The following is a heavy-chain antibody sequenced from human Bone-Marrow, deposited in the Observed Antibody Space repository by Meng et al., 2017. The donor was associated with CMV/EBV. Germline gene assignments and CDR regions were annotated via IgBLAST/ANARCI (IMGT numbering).Heavy chain of an antibody. Sequence: ASVKVSCKASGYTFTGYYMHWVRQAPGQGIEWMGWINTNSGGTNYAQKFQGRVTLTRDTYISTASMELRRLRANDTDVYYCESCRFFDYNYGMDVWGQGTTVTVSS. CDR3: ESCRFFDYNYGMDV. CDR1: GYTFTGYY. CDR2: INTNSGGT. V-gene: IGHV1-2*02. J-gene: IGHJ6*02. D-gene: IGHD3-3*01.